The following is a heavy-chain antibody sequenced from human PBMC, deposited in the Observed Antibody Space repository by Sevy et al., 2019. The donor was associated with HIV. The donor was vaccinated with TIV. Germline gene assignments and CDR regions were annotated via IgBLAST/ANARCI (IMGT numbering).Heavy chain of an antibody. J-gene: IGHJ6*02. CDR1: GFTFSNYD. Sequence: GGSLRLSYAASGFTFSNYDMIWVRQAPGKGVEWVSYISSDSSRIYYADSVKGRLTISRDNAKNSLYVQMNRLRAEDTAVYYCAREGGYTDQGMDVWGQGTTVTVSS. CDR2: ISSDSSRI. CDR3: AREGGYTDQGMDV. D-gene: IGHD5-12*01. V-gene: IGHV3-48*01.